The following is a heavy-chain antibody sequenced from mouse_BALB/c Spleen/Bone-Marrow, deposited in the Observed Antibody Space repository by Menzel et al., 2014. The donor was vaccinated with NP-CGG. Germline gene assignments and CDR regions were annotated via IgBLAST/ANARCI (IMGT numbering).Heavy chain of an antibody. CDR2: INPGSSTI. D-gene: IGHD1-1*01. J-gene: IGHJ3*01. CDR3: ARLSYYGRFAY. CDR1: GFDFSRYW. V-gene: IGHV4-1*02. Sequence: EVMLVESGGGLVQPGGSLKLSCAASGFDFSRYWMSWVRQAPGKGLEWIGEINPGSSTINYTPSLKYKFIISRDNAKNTLYLQMSKVRSEDTALYYCARLSYYGRFAYWGQGTLVTVSA.